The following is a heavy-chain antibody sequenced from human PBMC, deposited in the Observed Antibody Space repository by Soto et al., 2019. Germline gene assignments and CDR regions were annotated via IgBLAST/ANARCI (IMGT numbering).Heavy chain of an antibody. Sequence: QVQLQESGPGLVKPSETLSLTCTVSGGSISSYYWSWIRQPPGQGLEWIGYVYYSGSTNYNPSLKSRVTISVDTSKNQCALTLSSVTAADTAVYYCARARYYYCSGSYIDYWGQGTLVTVSS. CDR1: GGSISSYY. V-gene: IGHV4-59*01. CDR3: ARARYYYCSGSYIDY. CDR2: VYYSGST. D-gene: IGHD3-10*01. J-gene: IGHJ4*02.